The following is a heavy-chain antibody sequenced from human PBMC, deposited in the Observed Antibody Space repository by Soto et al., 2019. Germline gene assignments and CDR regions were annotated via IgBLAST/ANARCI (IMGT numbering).Heavy chain of an antibody. J-gene: IGHJ4*02. D-gene: IGHD6-19*01. CDR1: GYSISSGYY. Sequence: PSETLSLTCAVSGYSISSGYYWGWIRQPPGKGLEWIGSIYHSGSTYYNPSLKSRVTISVDTSKNQFSLKLSSVTAADTAVYYCARVGQWLDNYYFDYWGQGTLVTVSS. CDR3: ARVGQWLDNYYFDY. V-gene: IGHV4-38-2*01. CDR2: IYHSGST.